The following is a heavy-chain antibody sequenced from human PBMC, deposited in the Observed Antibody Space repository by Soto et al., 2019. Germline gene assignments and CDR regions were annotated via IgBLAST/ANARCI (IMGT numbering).Heavy chain of an antibody. CDR2: ISYSGST. Sequence: QVQLQESGPGLVKPSETLSLTCTVSGGSINSYYWSWIRQPPGRGLEWIGYISYSGSTNYNPSPKSRVTLSLDTSKKQFSLKLTSVTAADTAVYYCARDSPTSSSRGFDYWGQGTLVTVSS. CDR1: GGSINSYY. J-gene: IGHJ4*02. V-gene: IGHV4-59*01. CDR3: ARDSPTSSSRGFDY. D-gene: IGHD6-6*01.